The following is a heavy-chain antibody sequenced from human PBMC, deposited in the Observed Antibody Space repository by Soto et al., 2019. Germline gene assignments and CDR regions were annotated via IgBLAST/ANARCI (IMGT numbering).Heavy chain of an antibody. CDR2: AIPVFGTT. J-gene: IGHJ3*01. Sequence: QVQLVQSGAEVRKPGSSVKVSCKASGDTFMYYAFTWVRQAPGQGLEWVGQAIPVFGTTNHAQKFQGRVTFPADESRSTAYMELSSLRFEATAVYFCARTYIAASRPTASDLWGQGTMVTVSS. V-gene: IGHV1-69*01. D-gene: IGHD6-13*01. CDR1: GDTFMYYA. CDR3: ARTYIAASRPTASDL.